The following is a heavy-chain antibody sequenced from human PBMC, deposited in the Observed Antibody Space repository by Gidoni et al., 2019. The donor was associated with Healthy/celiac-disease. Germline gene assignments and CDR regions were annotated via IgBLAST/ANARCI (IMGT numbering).Heavy chain of an antibody. Sequence: QVQLVESGGGLVKPGGSLRLSCAASGLTFSDYYMSWIRQAPGKGLEWVSYISSSSSYTNYADSVKGRFTISRDNAKNSLYLQMNSLRAEDTAVYYCARMSSSSPAPDYWGQGTLVTVSS. J-gene: IGHJ4*02. CDR3: ARMSSSSPAPDY. CDR2: ISSSSSYT. D-gene: IGHD6-6*01. CDR1: GLTFSDYY. V-gene: IGHV3-11*05.